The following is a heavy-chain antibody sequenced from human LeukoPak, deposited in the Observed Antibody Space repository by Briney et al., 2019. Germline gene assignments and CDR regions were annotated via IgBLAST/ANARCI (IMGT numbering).Heavy chain of an antibody. Sequence: ASVKVSCKTSGYSFTAFYIHWVRQAPGQGLEWMGWISPKSGGTRYAQKFQGRVTMTRDTSFSTSYMDLSGLRSDDTALYYCARDLRFGELSLTFGMDVWGQGTTVTVSS. CDR2: ISPKSGGT. D-gene: IGHD3-10*01. CDR3: ARDLRFGELSLTFGMDV. CDR1: GYSFTAFY. V-gene: IGHV1-2*02. J-gene: IGHJ6*02.